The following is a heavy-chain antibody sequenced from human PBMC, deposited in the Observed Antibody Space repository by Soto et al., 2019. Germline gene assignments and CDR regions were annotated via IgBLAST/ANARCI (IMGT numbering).Heavy chain of an antibody. CDR2: ISSSGGTT. J-gene: IGHJ5*02. CDR1: GFPFTSYA. Sequence: EVQLLESGGGLVQPGGSLTISCATSGFPFTSYAMSWVRQAPGKGLEWVSAISSSGGTTYYAKSVQGRFSVSRDNSMNTLYLKMNSLRAEDTAVYYCAGCGWGTYPNGSDPGGRETLVTVSS. D-gene: IGHD3-10*01. CDR3: AGCGWGTYPNGSDP. V-gene: IGHV3-23*01.